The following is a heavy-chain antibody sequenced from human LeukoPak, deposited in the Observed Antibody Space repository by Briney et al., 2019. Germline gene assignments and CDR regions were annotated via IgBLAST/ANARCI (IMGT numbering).Heavy chain of an antibody. V-gene: IGHV1-18*01. D-gene: IGHD3-22*01. J-gene: IGHJ4*02. CDR2: ISGYNAYT. CDR1: GYTFTSYG. CDR3: ARSYYYDSSGYFDY. Sequence: ASVKVSCKASGYTFTSYGISWVRQAPGQGLEWMGWISGYNAYTNYAQKFQGRVTMTTDTSTSTAYMELRSLRSDDTAVYYCARSYYYDSSGYFDYWGQGTLVTVSS.